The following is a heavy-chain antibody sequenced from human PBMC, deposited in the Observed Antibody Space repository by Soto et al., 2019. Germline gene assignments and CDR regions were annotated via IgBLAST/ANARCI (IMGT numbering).Heavy chain of an antibody. CDR1: GYTFTGYY. Sequence: GASVKVSCKASGYTFTGYYMHWVRQAPGQELEWMGWINPNSGGTNYAQKFQGWVTMTRDTSISTAYMELSRLRSDDTAVYYCARGVTIFGVVLDYYYYMDVWGKGTTVTVSS. V-gene: IGHV1-2*04. CDR2: INPNSGGT. CDR3: ARGVTIFGVVLDYYYYMDV. J-gene: IGHJ6*03. D-gene: IGHD3-3*01.